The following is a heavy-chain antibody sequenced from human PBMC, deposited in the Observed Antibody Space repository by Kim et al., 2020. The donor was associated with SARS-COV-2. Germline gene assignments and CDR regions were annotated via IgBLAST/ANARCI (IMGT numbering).Heavy chain of an antibody. V-gene: IGHV1-18*04. CDR3: ARVRGYYDSSGYHYGMDV. J-gene: IGHJ6*02. D-gene: IGHD3-22*01. CDR1: GYTFTSYG. Sequence: ASVKVSCKASGYTFTSYGISWVRQAPGQGLEWMGWISAYNGNTNYAQKLQGRVTMTTDTSTSTAYMELRSLRSDDTAVYYCARVRGYYDSSGYHYGMDVWGQGTTVTVSS. CDR2: ISAYNGNT.